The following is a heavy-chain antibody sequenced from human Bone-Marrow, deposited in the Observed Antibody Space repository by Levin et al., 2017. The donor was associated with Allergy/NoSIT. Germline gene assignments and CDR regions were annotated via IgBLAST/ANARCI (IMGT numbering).Heavy chain of an antibody. Sequence: HSQTLSLTCTVSGGSIGTGGYYWSWIRQHPGKGLEWIGHIHDSGSVYYNPSLKSRVTISVDTSKNQFSLKLRSVIAADTAVYYCASWGPPIDPWGQGTLVTVSS. CDR3: ASWGPPIDP. CDR2: IHDSGSV. CDR1: GGSIGTGGYY. V-gene: IGHV4-31*03. J-gene: IGHJ5*02. D-gene: IGHD3-16*01.